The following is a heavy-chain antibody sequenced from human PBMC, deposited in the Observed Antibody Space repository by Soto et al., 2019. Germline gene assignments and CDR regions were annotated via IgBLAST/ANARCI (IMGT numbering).Heavy chain of an antibody. CDR3: AREFSSGWYLDY. Sequence: ASVKVSCKASGYTFFNYGITWLRQAPGQGLEWMGWSSTYNSNTIYAQKVQGRVTMTTDTSTSTAYMELRSLRSDDTAIYYCAREFSSGWYLDYWG. CDR2: SSTYNSNT. V-gene: IGHV1-18*01. D-gene: IGHD6-19*01. J-gene: IGHJ4*01. CDR1: GYTFFNYG.